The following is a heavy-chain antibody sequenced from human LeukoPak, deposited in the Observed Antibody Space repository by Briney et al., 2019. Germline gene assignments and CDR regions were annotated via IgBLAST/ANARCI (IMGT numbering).Heavy chain of an antibody. CDR2: ISSSGSTI. J-gene: IGHJ4*02. V-gene: IGHV3-48*03. D-gene: IGHD1-26*01. CDR1: GFTFSSYE. Sequence: PGGSLRLSCAASGFTFSSYEMNWVRQAPGKGLEWVSYISSSGSTIYYADSVKGRFTISRDNAKNSLYLQMNSLRAEDMAVYYCARDRSGSSPFDYWGQGTLVTVSS. CDR3: ARDRSGSSPFDY.